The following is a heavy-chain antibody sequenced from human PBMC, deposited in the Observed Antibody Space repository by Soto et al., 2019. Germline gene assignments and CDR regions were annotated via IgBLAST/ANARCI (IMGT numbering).Heavy chain of an antibody. Sequence: QTLSLTCAISGDTVSSNRVVSNWIRQSPSRGLEWLGRTYYRSKWYNDYAVSVKSRITINPDTPKNQFSLQLNSVTPEDTAVYYCAREGLERHFDYWGQGTLVTVSS. V-gene: IGHV6-1*01. D-gene: IGHD1-1*01. CDR2: TYYRSKWYN. J-gene: IGHJ4*02. CDR3: AREGLERHFDY. CDR1: GDTVSSNRVV.